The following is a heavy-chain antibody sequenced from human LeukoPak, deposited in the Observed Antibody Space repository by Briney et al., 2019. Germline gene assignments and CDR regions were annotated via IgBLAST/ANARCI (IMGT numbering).Heavy chain of an antibody. CDR2: INPNSGGT. J-gene: IGHJ4*02. CDR3: ARDPGYSSPRGDY. CDR1: GYTFTGYF. D-gene: IGHD5-18*01. V-gene: IGHV1-2*02. Sequence: ASVKVSCKAYGYTFTGYFMHWVRQAPGQGLEWVGWINPNSGGTHYAQKFQGRVTMTRDTSISTAYMELSRLRSDDTAVYYCARDPGYSSPRGDYWGQGTLVTVSS.